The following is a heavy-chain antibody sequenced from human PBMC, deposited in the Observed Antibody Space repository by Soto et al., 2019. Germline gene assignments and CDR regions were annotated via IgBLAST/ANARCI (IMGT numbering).Heavy chain of an antibody. D-gene: IGHD2-15*01. CDR3: AGANCSGGSCYWFDP. J-gene: IGHJ5*02. CDR1: GGSISSSSYY. CDR2: IYYSGST. Sequence: QLQLQESGPGLVKPSETLSLTCTVSGGSISSSSYYWGWIRQPPGKGLEWIGSIYYSGSTYYNPTIKRRVTISDDTSKDPVSLTLSSVTAADTAVYYCAGANCSGGSCYWFDPWGQGTLVIVSS. V-gene: IGHV4-39*01.